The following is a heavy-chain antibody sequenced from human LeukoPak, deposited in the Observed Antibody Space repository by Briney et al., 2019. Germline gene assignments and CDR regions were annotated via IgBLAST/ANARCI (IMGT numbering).Heavy chain of an antibody. D-gene: IGHD3-3*01. Sequence: PSETLSLTCTVSGRSISSDYWSWIRQPPGQGLEWIGYVYYSGITSYNPSLKSRVTISIGTSKNHFSLKLTSVTAADTAVYYCARLLGWSGPINWFDPWGRGTLVTVSS. J-gene: IGHJ5*02. CDR3: ARLLGWSGPINWFDP. V-gene: IGHV4-59*08. CDR2: VYYSGIT. CDR1: GRSISSDY.